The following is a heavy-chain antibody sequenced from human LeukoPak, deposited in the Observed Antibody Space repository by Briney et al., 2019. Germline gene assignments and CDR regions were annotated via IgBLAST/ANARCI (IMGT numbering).Heavy chain of an antibody. Sequence: SETLSLTCAVYGGSFSGYYWSWIRQPPGKGLEWIGYIYYSGSTNYNPSLKSRVTISVDTSKNQFSLKLSSVTAADTAVYYCAREIIVVVPAARPYYYMDVWGKGTTVTISS. J-gene: IGHJ6*03. V-gene: IGHV4-59*01. D-gene: IGHD2-2*01. CDR3: AREIIVVVPAARPYYYMDV. CDR2: IYYSGST. CDR1: GGSFSGYY.